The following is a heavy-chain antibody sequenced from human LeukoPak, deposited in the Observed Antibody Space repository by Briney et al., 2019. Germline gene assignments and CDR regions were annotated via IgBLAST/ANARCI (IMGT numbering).Heavy chain of an antibody. CDR2: MNPNSGNT. V-gene: IGHV1-8*01. CDR3: ARANTMVRGVIPYY. CDR1: GHILTRSD. D-gene: IGHD3-10*01. Sequence: ASVKVSCKTSGHILTRSDINWVRQATGQGLEWMGWMNPNSGNTGYAQKFQGRVTMTRNTSISTAYMELSSLRSEDTAVYYCARANTMVRGVIPYYWGQGTLVTVSS. J-gene: IGHJ4*02.